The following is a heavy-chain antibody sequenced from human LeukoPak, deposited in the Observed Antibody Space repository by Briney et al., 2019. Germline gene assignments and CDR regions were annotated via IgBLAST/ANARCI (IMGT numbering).Heavy chain of an antibody. J-gene: IGHJ3*02. Sequence: PGGSLRLSCAISGFTFSACELTWVRXAPGKXLEWVSYISRSGSTRYYADSVKGRFTISRDNAKNSLYLQMNSLRAEDTAVYYCARVATMVRVPLDALDIWGQGTMVSVSS. V-gene: IGHV3-48*03. CDR3: ARVATMVRVPLDALDI. D-gene: IGHD3-10*01. CDR1: GFTFSACE. CDR2: ISRSGSTR.